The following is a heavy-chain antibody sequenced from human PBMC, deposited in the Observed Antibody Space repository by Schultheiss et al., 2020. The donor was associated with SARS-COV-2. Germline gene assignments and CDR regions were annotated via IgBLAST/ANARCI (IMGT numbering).Heavy chain of an antibody. J-gene: IGHJ4*02. V-gene: IGHV4-59*08. CDR3: ARIPVSTTGGSIDY. CDR1: GGSFSGYY. CDR2: IYYSGST. Sequence: SQTLSLTCAVYGGSFSGYYWSWIRQPPGKGLEWIGYIYYSGSTNYNPSLKSRVTISVDTSKNQFSLKLSSVTAADTAVYYCARIPVSTTGGSIDYWGQGTLVTVSS. D-gene: IGHD4-17*01.